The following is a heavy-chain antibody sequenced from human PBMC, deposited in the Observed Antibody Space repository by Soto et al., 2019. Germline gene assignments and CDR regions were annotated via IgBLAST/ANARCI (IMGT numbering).Heavy chain of an antibody. Sequence: QVRLIQSGPEVRKPGSSVRVSCEPSGETFASYDIAWVRQAPGQGLEWMGKITPDFGSARYRQKFQGRLTITADRSTGTSQMELSDRRHDDSAVYFCAREPLSIHADGLAPWGQGTLVTVSS. CDR3: AREPLSIHADGLAP. V-gene: IGHV1-69*18. J-gene: IGHJ5*02. CDR1: GETFASYD. CDR2: ITPDFGSA.